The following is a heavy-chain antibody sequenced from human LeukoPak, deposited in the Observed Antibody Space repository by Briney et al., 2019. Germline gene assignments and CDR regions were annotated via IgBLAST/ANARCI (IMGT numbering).Heavy chain of an antibody. J-gene: IGHJ4*02. D-gene: IGHD3-10*01. V-gene: IGHV3-66*01. CDR1: GFTVRRNN. CDR2: LYSGGSV. Sequence: PGGSLRLSSTVSGFTVRRNNMRWVRPAPGEGLEWVSVLYSGGSVYYADSVKGRFVISRDNSKNMLFLQLNSLRAEDTAVYYCARDPKFAGSGSYFVSWGQGTPVTVSS. CDR3: ARDPKFAGSGSYFVS.